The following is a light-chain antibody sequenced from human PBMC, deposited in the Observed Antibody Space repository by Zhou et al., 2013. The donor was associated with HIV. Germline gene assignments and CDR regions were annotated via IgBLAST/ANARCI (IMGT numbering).Light chain of an antibody. CDR3: QQSYSTLWT. J-gene: IGKJ1*01. Sequence: DIQMTQSPTSLSASVGDRVTITCRPSQTIDNYLNWYQRKPGKAPKLLIYGASILHSGVPSRFTGSGSGTDFTLTISSLQPEDFATYYCQQSYSTLWTFGQGTKVEIK. CDR1: QTIDNY. CDR2: GAS. V-gene: IGKV1-39*01.